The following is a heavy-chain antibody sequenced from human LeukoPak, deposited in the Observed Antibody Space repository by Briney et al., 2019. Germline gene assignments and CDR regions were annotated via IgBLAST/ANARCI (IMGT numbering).Heavy chain of an antibody. Sequence: SETLSLTCTVSGGSISSGGYYWSWLRQHPGTGLEWIGYIYYSGSTYYNPSLKSRVTISVDTSKNQFSLKLSSVTAADTAVYYCARGPATTVTTGGPLGYWGQGTLVTVSS. CDR2: IYYSGST. V-gene: IGHV4-31*03. CDR3: ARGPATTVTTGGPLGY. D-gene: IGHD4-17*01. CDR1: GGSISSGGYY. J-gene: IGHJ4*02.